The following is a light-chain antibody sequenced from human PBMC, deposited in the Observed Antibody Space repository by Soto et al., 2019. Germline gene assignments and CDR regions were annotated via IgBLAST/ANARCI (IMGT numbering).Light chain of an antibody. J-gene: IGKJ1*01. CDR1: QGISSY. V-gene: IGKV1-8*01. CDR2: AAS. CDR3: QQYDSFSVT. Sequence: AIRMTQSPSSPSASTGDRVTITCRASQGISSYLAWYQQKPGKAPKLLIYAASTLQSGVPSRFSGSGSGTDFTLTISSLQPEDFATYYCQQYDSFSVTFGQGTKVDIK.